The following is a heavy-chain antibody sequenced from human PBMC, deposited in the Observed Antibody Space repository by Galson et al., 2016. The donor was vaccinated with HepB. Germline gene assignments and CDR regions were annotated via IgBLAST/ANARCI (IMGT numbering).Heavy chain of an antibody. J-gene: IGHJ4*02. CDR3: AIDYTTRAFDY. D-gene: IGHD2-2*01. Sequence: SLRLSCAASGFTFSSCAMSRVRQAPGKGLEWVSSISRSADSTYYADSVKGRFTISRDNSRNTLHLQMNSLRAEDTAVYYCAIDYTTRAFDYWGQGTLVTVSS. CDR1: GFTFSSCA. CDR2: ISRSADST. V-gene: IGHV3-23*01.